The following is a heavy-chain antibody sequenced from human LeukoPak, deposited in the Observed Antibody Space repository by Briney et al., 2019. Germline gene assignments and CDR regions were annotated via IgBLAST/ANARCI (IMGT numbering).Heavy chain of an antibody. V-gene: IGHV1-69*06. CDR3: ASQTQFVDWLFIPHYMAV. D-gene: IGHD3-9*01. CDR2: FIPMSDHA. CDR1: GGPFNNFA. J-gene: IGHJ6*03. Sequence: SVKLSCEASGGPFNNFAFSWVRQAPGRGLEWLGGFIPMSDHANAAPRVTVTVDKSTSTVYMELTSLRSDDTAVYYCASQTQFVDWLFIPHYMAVWGKGTTVTVSS.